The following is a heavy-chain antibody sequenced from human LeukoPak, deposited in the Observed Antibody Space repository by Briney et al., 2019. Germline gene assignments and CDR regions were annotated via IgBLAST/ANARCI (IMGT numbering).Heavy chain of an antibody. D-gene: IGHD1-26*01. J-gene: IGHJ4*02. CDR1: GRPISSFY. Sequence: PSDTLSLICTVCGRPISSFYWIWIRPPPGKGLDWIGYIYYSGNTNYNPTLKNRVTISVDTSKNQFSLNLSSVTAADTAVYYCARGYSGSYGRFDYWGKGTLVTVSS. CDR2: IYYSGNT. V-gene: IGHV4-59*07. CDR3: ARGYSGSYGRFDY.